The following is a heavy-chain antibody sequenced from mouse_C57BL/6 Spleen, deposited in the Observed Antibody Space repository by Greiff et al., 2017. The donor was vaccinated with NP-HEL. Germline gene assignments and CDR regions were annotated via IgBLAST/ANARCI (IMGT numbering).Heavy chain of an antibody. CDR1: GYTFTDYN. Sequence: EVQLQQSGPELVKPGASVKIPCKASGYTFTDYNMDWVKQSHGKSLEWIGDINPNNGGTIYNQKFKGKATLTVAKSSSTAYMELRSLTSEDTAVYYCARGLRGGIYFDYWGQGTTLTVSS. D-gene: IGHD3-2*02. CDR2: INPNNGGT. J-gene: IGHJ2*01. V-gene: IGHV1-18*01. CDR3: ARGLRGGIYFDY.